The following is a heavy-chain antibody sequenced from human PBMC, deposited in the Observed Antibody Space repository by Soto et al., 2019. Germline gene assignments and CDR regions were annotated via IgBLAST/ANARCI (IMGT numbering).Heavy chain of an antibody. CDR3: ARGPPFGR. V-gene: IGHV4-30-2*01. D-gene: IGHD3-3*01. CDR1: GGSISSGGYS. CDR2: IYHSGSP. J-gene: IGHJ4*01. Sequence: QLQLQESGSGLVKPSQTLSLTCAVSGGSISSGGYSWSWIRQPPGKGLEWIGYIYHSGSPYYNPSLXGXAXISVDRSKTQFPLKLSSVTAADTASYHCARGPPFGRWGHGTLVTVSS.